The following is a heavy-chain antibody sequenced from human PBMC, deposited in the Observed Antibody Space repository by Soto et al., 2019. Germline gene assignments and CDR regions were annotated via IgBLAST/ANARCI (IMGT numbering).Heavy chain of an antibody. V-gene: IGHV3-23*01. D-gene: IGHD1-7*01. CDR3: AKFKGFNWNYVFDY. J-gene: IGHJ4*02. CDR1: GLTFSNFA. CDR2: IGGSSGTT. Sequence: EGSLRLSCEVSGLTFSNFAMSWVRQAPGKGLEWASAIGGSSGTTFYADSVKGRFTISKDYAKNMLYLQMNSLRAEDTAVYYCAKFKGFNWNYVFDYWGQGVPVTVAS.